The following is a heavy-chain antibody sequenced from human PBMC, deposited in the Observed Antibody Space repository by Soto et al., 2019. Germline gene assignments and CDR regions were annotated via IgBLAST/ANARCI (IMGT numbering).Heavy chain of an antibody. Sequence: ASVKVSCKASGYTFTSYDINWVRQATGQGLEWMGWMNPNSGNTGYEQKFQGRVTMTRNTSISTAYMELSSLRSEDTAVYYCARTWPTFYYFDYWGQGTLVTVSS. J-gene: IGHJ4*02. V-gene: IGHV1-8*01. CDR1: GYTFTSYD. CDR3: ARTWPTFYYFDY. CDR2: MNPNSGNT. D-gene: IGHD3-3*02.